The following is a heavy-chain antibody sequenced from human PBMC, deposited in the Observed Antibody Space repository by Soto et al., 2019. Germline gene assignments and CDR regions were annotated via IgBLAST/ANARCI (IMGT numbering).Heavy chain of an antibody. CDR2: IYHSGST. V-gene: IGHV4-38-2*01. D-gene: IGHD1-26*01. CDR1: GYSISSGYY. CDR3: ARNLHYDY. J-gene: IGHJ4*02. Sequence: SSETLSLTCAVSGYSISSGYYWGWIRQPPGKGLEWIGSIYHSGSTYYNPSLKSRVTISVDTSKNQFSLKLSSVTAADTAVYYCARNLHYDYWGQGTLVT.